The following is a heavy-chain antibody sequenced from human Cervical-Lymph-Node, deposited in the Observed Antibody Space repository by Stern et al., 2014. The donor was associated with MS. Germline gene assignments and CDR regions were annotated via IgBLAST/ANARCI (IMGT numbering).Heavy chain of an antibody. CDR3: ARDDSSGWYGYFQH. J-gene: IGHJ1*01. Sequence: VQLVESGAEVKKPGSSVKVSCKASGGTFSSYGINWVRQAPGQGLEWVGGIIPIYGTANYAQKFQGRVTITAGESTSTAYMELSSLRSEDTAVYYCARDDSSGWYGYFQHWGQGTLVTVSS. D-gene: IGHD6-19*01. CDR1: GGTFSSYG. V-gene: IGHV1-69*01. CDR2: IIPIYGTA.